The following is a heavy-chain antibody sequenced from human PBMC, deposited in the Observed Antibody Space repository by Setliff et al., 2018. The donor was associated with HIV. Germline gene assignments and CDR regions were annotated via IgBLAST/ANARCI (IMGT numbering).Heavy chain of an antibody. CDR2: ISRSGST. V-gene: IGHV4-34*01. Sequence: SETLSLTCAVYGGSFNGYSWSWMRQPPGKGLEWIGEISRSGSTTYHPSLKSRVTISVDTSKNQFSLKLSSVTAADTAVYYCAGCITGTTHWFDPWGQGTLVTVSS. D-gene: IGHD1-20*01. J-gene: IGHJ5*02. CDR3: AGCITGTTHWFDP. CDR1: GGSFNGYS.